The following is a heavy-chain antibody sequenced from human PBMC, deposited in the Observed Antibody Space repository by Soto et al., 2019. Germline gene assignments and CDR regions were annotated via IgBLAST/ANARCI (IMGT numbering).Heavy chain of an antibody. CDR1: GFTFSLYA. CDR2: IGGLDGAT. CDR3: ARRYLSATFDI. Sequence: GGSLRLSCAASGFTFSLYAMSWVRQAPGKGLKWVSIIGGLDGATHYTDSVKGRFTISRDNSRNTLYLEMNSLRAEDTAVYYCARRYLSATFDIWGQGTVVTVSS. D-gene: IGHD1-1*01. V-gene: IGHV3-23*01. J-gene: IGHJ3*02.